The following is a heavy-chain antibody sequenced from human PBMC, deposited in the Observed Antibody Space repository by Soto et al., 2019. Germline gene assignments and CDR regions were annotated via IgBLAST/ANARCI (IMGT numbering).Heavy chain of an antibody. CDR3: AASWGAIPSY. CDR1: GIAVSSNY. D-gene: IGHD3-16*01. V-gene: IGHV3-66*01. J-gene: IGHJ4*02. CDR2: IYAGGNT. Sequence: PGGSLRLSCVASGIAVSSNYMSWVRQAPGNGLEWVSVIYAGGNTYYADSVKDRFTISRDNSKNTVDLQMNSLRAEDTAVYYCAASWGAIPSYWGQGTLVTVSS.